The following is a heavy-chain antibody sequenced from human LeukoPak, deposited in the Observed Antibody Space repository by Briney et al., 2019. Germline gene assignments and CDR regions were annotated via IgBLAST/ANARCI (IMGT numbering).Heavy chain of an antibody. V-gene: IGHV3-23*01. D-gene: IGHD6-19*01. J-gene: IGHJ4*02. CDR1: GFTFSSYA. CDR2: ISGSGGST. CDR3: AKVYSSGWYGQFDY. Sequence: EGSLRLSCAASGFTFSSYAMSWVRQAPGKGLEWVSAISGSGGSTYYADSVKGRFTISRDNSKNTLYLQMNSLRAEDTAVYYCAKVYSSGWYGQFDYWGQGTLVTVSS.